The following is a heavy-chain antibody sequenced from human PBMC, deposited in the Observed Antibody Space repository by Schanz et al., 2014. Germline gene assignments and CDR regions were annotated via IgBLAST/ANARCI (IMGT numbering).Heavy chain of an antibody. J-gene: IGHJ4*02. CDR3: ARQMLLWFGEFTSYYFDY. Sequence: VQLVESGGGVVQPGRSLKLSCAASGFTFNDYAMHWVRQAPGKGLEWVSAISGSGDNTFYADSVRGRFTISRDNSRNTLYLQMNSLRAEDTAVYYCARQMLLWFGEFTSYYFDYWGQGTLVTVSS. D-gene: IGHD3-10*01. CDR2: ISGSGDNT. V-gene: IGHV3-23*04. CDR1: GFTFNDYA.